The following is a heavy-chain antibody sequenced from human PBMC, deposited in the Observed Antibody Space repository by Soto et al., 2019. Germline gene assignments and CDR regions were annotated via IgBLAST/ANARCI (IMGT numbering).Heavy chain of an antibody. J-gene: IGHJ4*02. CDR2: ISSSSSYT. Sequence: QVQLVESGGGLVKPGGSLRLSCEGSGFTFSDYYMSWIRQAPGKGLEWVSYISSSSSYTKYGDSVKGRFSTSRDNAKNSVYLQMNNLRAEDTAVYYCARIGVDYGAPPDYWGQGTLVTVSS. CDR3: ARIGVDYGAPPDY. V-gene: IGHV3-11*06. D-gene: IGHD4-17*01. CDR1: GFTFSDYY.